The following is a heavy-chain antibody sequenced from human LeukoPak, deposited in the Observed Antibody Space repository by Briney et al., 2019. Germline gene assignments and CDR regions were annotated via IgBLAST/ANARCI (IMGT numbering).Heavy chain of an antibody. J-gene: IGHJ3*02. Sequence: AASVKVSCKASGYTFTGYYMHWVRQAPGQGLEWMGGNIPPFGTPDYAQKFQGRVTITADESTSTVYMELTSLTSEDTAIYYCARDPGSSVGIVVVQHATDAFDIWGQGTMVTVSS. D-gene: IGHD2-15*01. CDR1: GYTFTGYY. V-gene: IGHV1-69*13. CDR2: NIPPFGTP. CDR3: ARDPGSSVGIVVVQHATDAFDI.